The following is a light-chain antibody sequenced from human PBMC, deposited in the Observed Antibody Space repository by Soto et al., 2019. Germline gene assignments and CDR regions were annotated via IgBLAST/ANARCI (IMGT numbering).Light chain of an antibody. Sequence: ELTQSPATLSLNPGERATLHCRASQSVSSYLAWYQQTPGQAPRLLIYDASNRATGIPARFSGSGSGTDFTLTISIFEPEDFTSYYSQHSGSLPNPFGEVAKLAI. CDR3: QHSGSLPNP. CDR2: DAS. J-gene: IGKJ4*01. CDR1: QSVSSY. V-gene: IGKV3-11*01.